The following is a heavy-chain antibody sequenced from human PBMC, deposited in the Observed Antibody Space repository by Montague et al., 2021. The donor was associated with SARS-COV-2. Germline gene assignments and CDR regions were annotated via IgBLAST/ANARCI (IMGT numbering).Heavy chain of an antibody. CDR1: GGSVSDYY. CDR2: INHSGST. J-gene: IGHJ5*02. Sequence: SETLSLTCAVSGGSVSDYYWSWIRQPPGKGLEWIGGINHSGSTNYNPSLKSRVTTSVDTSKNQFSLKLTSVTAADTAVYYCARGPRITMNLVVRIDIWFDPWGQGTLVTVSS. CDR3: ARGPRITMNLVVRIDIWFDP. V-gene: IGHV4-34*01. D-gene: IGHD3-22*01.